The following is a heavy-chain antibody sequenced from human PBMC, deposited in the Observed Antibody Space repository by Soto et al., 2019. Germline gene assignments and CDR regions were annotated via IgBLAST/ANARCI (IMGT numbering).Heavy chain of an antibody. J-gene: IGHJ6*02. CDR3: AKISGIVLIVYAIEDYYYGMAV. CDR2: ISYDGSNK. D-gene: IGHD2-8*01. V-gene: IGHV3-30*18. CDR1: GFNFSSYG. Sequence: QVQLVESGGGVVQPGRSLRLSCAASGFNFSSYGMHWVRQAPGKGLEWVAVISYDGSNKYYADSVKGRFTITRDNSKNTRYLPTNSLRAEDTAVYYCAKISGIVLIVYAIEDYYYGMAVWGQGTTVTVSS.